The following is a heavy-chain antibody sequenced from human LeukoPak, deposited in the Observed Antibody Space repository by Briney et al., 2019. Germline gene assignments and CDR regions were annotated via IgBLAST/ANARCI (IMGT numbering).Heavy chain of an antibody. CDR1: GYSISSGYY. V-gene: IGHV4-38-2*02. Sequence: SETLSLTCTVSGYSISSGYYWGWIRQPPGKGLEWIGSIYHSGSTYYNPSLKSRVTISVDTSKNQFSLNLSSVTAADTAVYYCARGKLRAFDFWGQGTLVTVSS. D-gene: IGHD3-10*01. J-gene: IGHJ3*01. CDR3: ARGKLRAFDF. CDR2: IYHSGST.